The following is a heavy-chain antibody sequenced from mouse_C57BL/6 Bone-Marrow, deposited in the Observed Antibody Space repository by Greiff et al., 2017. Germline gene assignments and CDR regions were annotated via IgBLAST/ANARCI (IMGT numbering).Heavy chain of an antibody. CDR2: ISSGSSTI. D-gene: IGHD1-1*01. CDR3: ARTTTVAWYFDV. J-gene: IGHJ1*03. V-gene: IGHV5-17*01. Sequence: EVQGVESGGGLVKPGGSLKLSCAASGFTFSDYGMHWVRQAPEKGLEWVAYISSGSSTIYYADTVKGRFTISRDNAKNTLFLQMTSLRAEDTAMYYCARTTTVAWYFDVWGTGTTVTVSS. CDR1: GFTFSDYG.